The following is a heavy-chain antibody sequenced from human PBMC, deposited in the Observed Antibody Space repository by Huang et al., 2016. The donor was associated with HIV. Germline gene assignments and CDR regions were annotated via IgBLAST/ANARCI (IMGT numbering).Heavy chain of an antibody. J-gene: IGHJ6*02. CDR2: IKQDESEK. Sequence: VESGGRSVQPGGSIKLSCVGSTFTFGAYWMSWVRQPPGKGLEWVANIKQDESEKYYVDSVKGRFNISRDNASKVLFLEMDDLRVEDTAIYFCATKTAGMDIWGQGTTVTVSS. V-gene: IGHV3-7*01. D-gene: IGHD1-7*01. CDR1: TFTFGAYW. CDR3: ATKTAGMDI.